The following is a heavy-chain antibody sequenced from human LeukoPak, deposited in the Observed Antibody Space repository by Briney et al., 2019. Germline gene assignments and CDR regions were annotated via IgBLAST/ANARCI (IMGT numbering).Heavy chain of an antibody. V-gene: IGHV3-33*01. CDR2: IWFDGSNK. D-gene: IGHD1-1*01. CDR1: GFTFSNRG. J-gene: IGHJ5*02. CDR3: ARDLTRTSNWFDP. Sequence: GGSLRLSCAASGFTFSNRGMHWVRQAPGKGLEWVAVIWFDGSNKYYSDSVKGRFTISRDNSKNTLYLQMNSLRTEDTAVYYCARDLTRTSNWFDPWGQGTLVTVSS.